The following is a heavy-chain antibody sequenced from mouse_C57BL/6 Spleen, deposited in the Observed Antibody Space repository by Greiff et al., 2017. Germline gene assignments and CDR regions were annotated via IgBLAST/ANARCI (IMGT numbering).Heavy chain of an antibody. V-gene: IGHV1-80*01. Sequence: QVQLQQSGAELVKPGASVKISCKASGYSFSSYWMNWVKQRPGKGLEWIGQIYPGDGDTNYNGKFKGKATLTADKSSSTAYMQLSSLTSEDSAVYFCAREGDYGTGDYWGQGTSVTVSS. CDR1: GYSFSSYW. J-gene: IGHJ4*01. CDR3: AREGDYGTGDY. CDR2: IYPGDGDT. D-gene: IGHD1-1*01.